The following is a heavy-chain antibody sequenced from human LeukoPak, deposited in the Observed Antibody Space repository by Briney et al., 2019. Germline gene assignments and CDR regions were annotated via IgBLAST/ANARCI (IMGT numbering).Heavy chain of an antibody. D-gene: IGHD2-15*01. J-gene: IGHJ4*02. Sequence: SQTLSLTCTVSGGSISSGRYYWSWIRQPAGKGLEWIGRIYTGGSTNYNPSLKSRVTISLDTSKNQFSLKLSSVTAADTAVYYCARDAPTAYCIGGTCYFDYWGQGTLVTVSS. CDR2: IYTGGST. V-gene: IGHV4-61*02. CDR3: ARDAPTAYCIGGTCYFDY. CDR1: GGSISSGRYY.